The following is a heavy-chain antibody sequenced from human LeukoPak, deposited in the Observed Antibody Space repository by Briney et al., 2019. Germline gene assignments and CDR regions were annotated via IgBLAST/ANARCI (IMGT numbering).Heavy chain of an antibody. CDR1: GFTLSSYS. J-gene: IGHJ4*02. D-gene: IGHD3-22*01. CDR3: ARGSHYYDSSGYYDDY. V-gene: IGHV3-48*04. CDR2: ISSSSGTI. Sequence: GGSLRLSCAASGFTLSSYSMNWVRQAPGKGLEWVSYISSSSGTIYYADSVKGRFTISRDNAKNSLYLQMNSLRAEDTAVYYCARGSHYYDSSGYYDDYWGQGTLVTVSS.